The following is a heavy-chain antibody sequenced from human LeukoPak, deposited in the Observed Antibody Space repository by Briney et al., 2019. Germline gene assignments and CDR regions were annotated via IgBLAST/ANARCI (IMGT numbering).Heavy chain of an antibody. CDR1: GGSFSGYY. CDR3: ARNVGSSGWYPAYYYYGMDV. V-gene: IGHV4-34*01. D-gene: IGHD6-19*01. Sequence: SETLSHTCAVYGGSFSGYYWSWIRQPPGKGLEWIGEIYHSGSTNYNPSLKSRVTISVDTSKNQFSLKLSSVTAADTAVYYCARNVGSSGWYPAYYYYGMDVWGQGTTVTVSS. CDR2: IYHSGST. J-gene: IGHJ6*02.